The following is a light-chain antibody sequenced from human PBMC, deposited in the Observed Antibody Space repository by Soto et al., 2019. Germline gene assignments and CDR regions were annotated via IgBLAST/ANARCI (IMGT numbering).Light chain of an antibody. CDR2: LNSDGSH. V-gene: IGLV4-69*01. CDR3: QTWGTGYSV. J-gene: IGLJ2*01. Sequence: QLVLTQSPSASASLGASVKLTCTLSSGHSRYTIAWHQQQPEKGPRYLMKLNSDGSHTRGDGIPDRFSGSSSGAERYLTISSLQSEDEADYYCQTWGTGYSVFGGGTKLTVL. CDR1: SGHSRYT.